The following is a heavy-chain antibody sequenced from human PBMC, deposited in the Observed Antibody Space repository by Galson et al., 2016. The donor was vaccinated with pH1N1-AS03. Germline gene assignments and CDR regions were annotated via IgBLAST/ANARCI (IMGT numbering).Heavy chain of an antibody. CDR3: TREGRYFDRLWIGLDV. J-gene: IGHJ6*02. CDR1: GDSLNFYY. V-gene: IGHV4-59*01. D-gene: IGHD3-9*01. CDR2: VHYSGIT. Sequence: SETLSLTCTVSGDSLNFYYWSWIRQPPGKGLEWIAYVHYSGITNYSPSLRSRVTISLDMSKNQFSLNLRSVTAADTAVCYCTREGRYFDRLWIGLDVWGQGTTVTVAS.